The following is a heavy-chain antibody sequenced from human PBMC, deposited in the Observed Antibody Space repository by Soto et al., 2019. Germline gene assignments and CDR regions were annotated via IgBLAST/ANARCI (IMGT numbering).Heavy chain of an antibody. CDR3: ARDGPPLDY. CDR1: GYTFSSYG. CDR2: ISAYNGNK. Sequence: ASVKVSCMASGYTFSSYGISWVRQAPGQGPEWMGWISAYNGNKNYAQKLQGRVTMTTDTSTSTADMDLRSLRSDDTAVYYCARDGPPLDYWGQGTLVTVSS. J-gene: IGHJ4*02. V-gene: IGHV1-18*01.